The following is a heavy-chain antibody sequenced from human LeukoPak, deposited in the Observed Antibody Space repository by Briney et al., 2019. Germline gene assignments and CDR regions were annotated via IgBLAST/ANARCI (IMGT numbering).Heavy chain of an antibody. D-gene: IGHD2-15*01. CDR1: GLTFSRYA. V-gene: IGHV3-23*01. CDR2: ISESGSGT. J-gene: IGHJ4*02. CDR3: AKLLFDRIARPFDH. Sequence: PGGSLRLSCAVSGLTFSRYAMSWVRQAPGKGLEWVSAISESGSGTYYADSVKGRFTISRDNSKDTLSLQMNSLRAEDTAVYYCAKLLFDRIARPFDHWGQGTLVTVHS.